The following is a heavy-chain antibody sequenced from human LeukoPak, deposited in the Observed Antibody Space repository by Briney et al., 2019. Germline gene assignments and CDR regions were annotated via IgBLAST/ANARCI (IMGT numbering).Heavy chain of an antibody. CDR2: ISYSGST. J-gene: IGHJ4*02. Sequence: PSETLSLTSTVSNGSISTYYWSWIRQPLGKGREWSGYISYSGSTNDSPSLKSRVTMSVHPSKNQFSLKLSSVTAADTAVYYCARDGVRSSWSFDYWGQGTLVTVSS. CDR1: NGSISTYY. D-gene: IGHD6-13*01. V-gene: IGHV4-59*01. CDR3: ARDGVRSSWSFDY.